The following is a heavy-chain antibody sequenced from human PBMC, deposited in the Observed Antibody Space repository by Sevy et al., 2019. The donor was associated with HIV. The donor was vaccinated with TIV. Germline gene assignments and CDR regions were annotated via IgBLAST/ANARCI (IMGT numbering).Heavy chain of an antibody. D-gene: IGHD3-16*01. J-gene: IGHJ4*02. V-gene: IGHV4-59*01. CDR2: IYYSGRT. Sequence: SETLSLTCTVSRGSISRYYWSWIRQPPGKGLEWMGYIYYSGRTDSNPSLKRRVSISVDTSKNQFSLKLRSVTAADTAVYYCARMGVVHDIWGIFESWGPGTLVTVSS. CDR3: ARMGVVHDIWGIFES. CDR1: RGSISRYY.